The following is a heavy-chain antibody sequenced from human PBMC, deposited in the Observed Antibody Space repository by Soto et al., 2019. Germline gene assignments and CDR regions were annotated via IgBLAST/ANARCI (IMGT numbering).Heavy chain of an antibody. J-gene: IGHJ6*02. CDR1: GFSSSSSHR. Sequence: SKTLSLTCVVSGFSSSSSHRWCCIRQPPGKGREWIGYIYYNGNTDYNPSLKSRVTMSVDTSKNHFSLKLSSVAAVDTAVYYCARCFYGWGNYPYYYYGMDVWGQGTTVTVSS. CDR2: IYYNGNT. D-gene: IGHD3-10*01. CDR3: ARCFYGWGNYPYYYYGMDV. V-gene: IGHV4-28*01.